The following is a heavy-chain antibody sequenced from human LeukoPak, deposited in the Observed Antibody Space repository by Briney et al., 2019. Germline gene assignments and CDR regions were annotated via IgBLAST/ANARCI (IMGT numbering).Heavy chain of an antibody. J-gene: IGHJ4*02. D-gene: IGHD4-17*01. CDR1: GFTFSDHY. V-gene: IGHV3-11*01. Sequence: PGGSLRLSCTASGFTFSDHYMSWFRLSPGKGLEWLSYITSSGSITDYADSVKGRFTISRDNAKNTMFLQMNSLRPEDTAVYYCARDPDYGDPEWVQGTLVTVSS. CDR2: ITSSGSIT. CDR3: ARDPDYGDPE.